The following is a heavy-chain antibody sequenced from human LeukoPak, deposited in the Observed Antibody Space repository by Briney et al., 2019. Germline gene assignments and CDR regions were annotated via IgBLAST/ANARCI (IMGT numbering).Heavy chain of an antibody. Sequence: PGRAMIPACPASGFTLSNYGMHWVRQPPGKAIEYVSSIISKVRLSDYAASVKGRFAISRDNPKNTLYLQMSSLEVDDTGVYYCVKDWGSYDYWGQGTLVTVSS. CDR2: IISKVRLS. CDR3: VKDWGSYDY. D-gene: IGHD7-27*01. V-gene: IGHV3-64D*06. J-gene: IGHJ4*02. CDR1: GFTLSNYG.